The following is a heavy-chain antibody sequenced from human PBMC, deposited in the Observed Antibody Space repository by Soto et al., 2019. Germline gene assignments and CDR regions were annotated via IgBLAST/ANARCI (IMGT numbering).Heavy chain of an antibody. CDR3: AKDLSIAAADYYGMDV. D-gene: IGHD6-13*01. CDR1: GFTFDDYA. Sequence: DVQLVESGGGLVQPGRSLRLSCAASGFTFDDYAMHWVRQAPGKGLEWVSGISWNSGSIGYADSVKGRFTISRDNAKNALYLQMNSLRAEDTALYYCAKDLSIAAADYYGMDVWGQGTTVTVSS. CDR2: ISWNSGSI. J-gene: IGHJ6*02. V-gene: IGHV3-9*01.